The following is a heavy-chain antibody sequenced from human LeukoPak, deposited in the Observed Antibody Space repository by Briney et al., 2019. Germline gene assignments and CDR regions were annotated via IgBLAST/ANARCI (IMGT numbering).Heavy chain of an antibody. CDR3: ATWDIVLMVYAT. Sequence: KTSETLSLTCTVSGGSISSGGYYWSWLRQHPGKGLEWIGYIYYSGSTYYNPSLKSRVTISVDTSKNQFSLKLSSVTAADTAVYYCATWDIVLMVYATWGQGTLVTVSS. V-gene: IGHV4-31*03. CDR1: GGSISSGGYY. J-gene: IGHJ4*02. CDR2: IYYSGST. D-gene: IGHD2-8*01.